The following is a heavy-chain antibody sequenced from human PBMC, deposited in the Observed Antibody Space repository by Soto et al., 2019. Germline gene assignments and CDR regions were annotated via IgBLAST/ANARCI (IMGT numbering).Heavy chain of an antibody. D-gene: IGHD2-8*01. Sequence: ASVKVSCKASGGTFSSYAISWVRQAPGQGLEWMGGIIPIFGIANYAQKFQGRVTITADKSTSTAYMELSSLRSEDTAVYYCAAGYCTNGVCYYYYYYYMDVWGKGTTVTVSS. J-gene: IGHJ6*03. CDR1: GGTFSSYA. CDR2: IIPIFGIA. V-gene: IGHV1-69*10. CDR3: AAGYCTNGVCYYYYYYYMDV.